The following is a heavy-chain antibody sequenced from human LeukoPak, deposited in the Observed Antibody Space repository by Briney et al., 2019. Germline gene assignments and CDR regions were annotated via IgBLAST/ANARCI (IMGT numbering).Heavy chain of an antibody. V-gene: IGHV1-24*01. CDR3: ATVFYSTGTTNYYYYGMDV. CDR2: FDPEDGET. CDR1: GYTFTGYY. Sequence: ASVKVSCKASGYTFTGYYMHWVRQAPGKGLEWMGGFDPEDGETIYAQKFQGRVTMTEDTSTDTAYMELSSLRSEDTAVYYCATVFYSTGTTNYYYYGMDVWGQGTTVTVSS. D-gene: IGHD1-7*01. J-gene: IGHJ6*02.